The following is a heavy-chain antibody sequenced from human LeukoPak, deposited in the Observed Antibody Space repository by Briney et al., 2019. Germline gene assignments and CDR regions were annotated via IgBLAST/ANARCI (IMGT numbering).Heavy chain of an antibody. V-gene: IGHV1-2*02. J-gene: IGHJ5*02. CDR1: GYTLTELS. CDR2: INPDSGGT. CDR3: ARVRDGYNTGWFDP. D-gene: IGHD5-24*01. Sequence: ASVKVSCKVSGYTLTELSMHWVRQAPGKGLEWMGLINPDSGGTNYAQKFQGRVTMTRDTSISTAYMELSRLRSDDTAVYYCARVRDGYNTGWFDPWGQGTLVTVSS.